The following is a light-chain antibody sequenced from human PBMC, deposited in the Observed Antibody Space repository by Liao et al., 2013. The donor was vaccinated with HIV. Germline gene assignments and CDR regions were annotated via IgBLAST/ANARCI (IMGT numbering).Light chain of an antibody. CDR1: DIGSKS. CDR2: YDS. J-gene: IGLJ3*02. CDR3: QAWDNYSWV. Sequence: SYVLTQPPSLSVAPGKTARLTCGGNDIGSKSVHWYQQKPGQAPVLVIYYDSDRPSGIPQRFSGSNSGNTATLTISGTQTLDEADYYCQAWDNYSWVFGRRDQGDR. V-gene: IGLV3-21*01.